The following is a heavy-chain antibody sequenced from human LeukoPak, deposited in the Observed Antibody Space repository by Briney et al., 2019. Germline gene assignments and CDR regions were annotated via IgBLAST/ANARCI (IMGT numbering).Heavy chain of an antibody. CDR2: ISSSGSTI. D-gene: IGHD2-15*01. CDR1: GFTFSSYE. CDR3: ARQKGYCSGGSCYGWFDP. J-gene: IGHJ5*02. Sequence: GGSLRLSCAASGFTFSSYEMNWVRQAPGKGLEWVSYISSSGSTIYYADSVKGRFTISRDNAKNSLYLQTNSLRAEDTAVYYCARQKGYCSGGSCYGWFDPWGQGTLVTVSS. V-gene: IGHV3-48*03.